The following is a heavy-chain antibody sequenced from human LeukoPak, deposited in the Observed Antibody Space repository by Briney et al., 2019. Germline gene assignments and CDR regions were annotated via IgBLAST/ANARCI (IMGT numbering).Heavy chain of an antibody. CDR2: INSDGSST. D-gene: IGHD3-22*01. J-gene: IGHJ6*02. CDR3: ARVLSYYYDSSGYYYHYYYGMDV. V-gene: IGHV3-74*01. Sequence: PGGSLRLSCAASGFTFSSYWMHWVRQAAGKGLVWVSRINSDGSSTSYADSVKGRFTISRDNAKNTLYLQMNSLRAEDTAVYYCARVLSYYYDSSGYYYHYYYGMDVWGQGTTVTVSS. CDR1: GFTFSSYW.